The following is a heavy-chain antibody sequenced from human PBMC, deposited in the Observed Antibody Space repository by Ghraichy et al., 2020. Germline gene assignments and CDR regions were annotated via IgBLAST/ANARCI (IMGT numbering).Heavy chain of an antibody. CDR2: INHSGST. J-gene: IGHJ4*02. V-gene: IGHV4-34*01. CDR1: GGSFSGYY. Sequence: SETLSLTCAVYGGSFSGYYWSWIRQPPGKGLEWIGEINHSGSTNYNPSLKSRVTISVDTSKNQFSLKLSSVTAADTAVYYCARGLVQQWLVPGHYFDYWGQGTLVTVSS. D-gene: IGHD6-19*01. CDR3: ARGLVQQWLVPGHYFDY.